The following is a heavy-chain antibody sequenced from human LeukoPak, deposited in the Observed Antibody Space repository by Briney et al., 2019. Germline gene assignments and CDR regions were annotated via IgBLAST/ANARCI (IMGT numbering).Heavy chain of an antibody. Sequence: SVKVSCKASGGTFSSYAISWVRQAPGQGLEWMGGIIPIFGTANYAQKFQGRVTITTDESTSTAYMELSSLRSGDTAVYYCARGSGYDYPGGADYWGQGTLVTVSS. V-gene: IGHV1-69*05. CDR1: GGTFSSYA. CDR3: ARGSGYDYPGGADY. J-gene: IGHJ4*02. D-gene: IGHD5-12*01. CDR2: IIPIFGTA.